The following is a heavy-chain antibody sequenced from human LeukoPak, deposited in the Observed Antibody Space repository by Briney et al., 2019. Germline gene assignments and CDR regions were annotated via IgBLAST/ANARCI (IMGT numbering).Heavy chain of an antibody. CDR1: GFTFTSSA. CDR2: IVVGSGNT. CDR3: TTDPPGLWFGELLVDY. D-gene: IGHD3-10*01. J-gene: IGHJ4*02. Sequence: SVKVSCKASGFTFTSSAMQWVRQARGQRLEWIGWIVVGSGNTNYAQKFQERVTITRDMSTSTAYMELSSLKTEDTAVYYCTTDPPGLWFGELLVDYWGQGTLVTVSS. V-gene: IGHV1-58*02.